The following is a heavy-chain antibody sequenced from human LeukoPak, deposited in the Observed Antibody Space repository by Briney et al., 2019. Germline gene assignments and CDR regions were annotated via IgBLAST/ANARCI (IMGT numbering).Heavy chain of an antibody. D-gene: IGHD3-16*01. V-gene: IGHV5-51*01. Sequence: GESLKISCQGSGYSFTSYWIGWVRQMPGKDLEWMGIIYPGDSNTRYSPSFQGQVAISADKSISTAYLQWSSLKASDTAMYYCIWGSYSGDEINWGQGTLVTVSS. CDR2: IYPGDSNT. CDR3: IWGSYSGDEIN. J-gene: IGHJ4*02. CDR1: GYSFTSYW.